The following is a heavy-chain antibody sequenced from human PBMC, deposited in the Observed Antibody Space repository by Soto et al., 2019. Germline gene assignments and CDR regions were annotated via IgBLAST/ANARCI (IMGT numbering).Heavy chain of an antibody. D-gene: IGHD2-15*01. CDR3: ARGHGEGYDFYMEF. V-gene: IGHV3-21*01. J-gene: IGHJ4*02. CDR1: GFSFSSYC. Sequence: EVQLVESGGGPVKPGESLRLSCAASGFSFSSYCMSWVRQAPGKGLEWVSSISGRSKKIFYADSVKGRFTISRDSAKSSLYLQMNSLRAEDTAVYYCARGHGEGYDFYMEFWGQGTLVTVSS. CDR2: ISGRSKKI.